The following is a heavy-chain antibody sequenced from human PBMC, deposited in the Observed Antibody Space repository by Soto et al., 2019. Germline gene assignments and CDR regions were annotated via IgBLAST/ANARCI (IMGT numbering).Heavy chain of an antibody. CDR3: ASSSGWYEAYAFDM. Sequence: QVQLVESGGGLVQPGGSLRLSCAASGFTFGDYEMSWIRQAAGKGPEWVSFLSRSGNTIYYADSVKGRFSISRDNAENSLYLQMESRRVEDTATYFCASSSGWYEAYAFDMWGQGTMVTVSA. D-gene: IGHD6-19*01. J-gene: IGHJ3*02. CDR1: GFTFGDYE. CDR2: LSRSGNTI. V-gene: IGHV3-11*01.